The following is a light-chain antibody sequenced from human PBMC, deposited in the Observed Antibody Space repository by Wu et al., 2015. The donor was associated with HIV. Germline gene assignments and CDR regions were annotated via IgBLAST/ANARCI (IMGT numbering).Light chain of an antibody. V-gene: IGKV3-11*01. J-gene: IGKJ1*01. Sequence: EIVLTQSPATLSLSPGERASLSCRASQTMYSTYLAWYQQKPGQAPRLLIYNASNRATDIPARFSGSGSGTDFSLTINSLEPEDFAVYYCQQRRSWPVPFGQGTKVEIK. CDR3: QQRRSWPVP. CDR2: NAS. CDR1: QTMYSTY.